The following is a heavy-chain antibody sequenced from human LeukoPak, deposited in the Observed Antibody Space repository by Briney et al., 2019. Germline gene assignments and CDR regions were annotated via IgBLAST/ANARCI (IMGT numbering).Heavy chain of an antibody. V-gene: IGHV4-59*01. CDR1: GGSMRSYY. CDR2: IHYSGST. Sequence: SETLSLTCTVSGGSMRSYYWVWIRQPPGKGLEWIGYIHYSGSTDYNPSLKSRVTISVDTSKNQFSLKMSSVTAADTAVYYCARAPNGFGAFDIWGPGTMVTVSS. D-gene: IGHD2-8*01. J-gene: IGHJ3*02. CDR3: ARAPNGFGAFDI.